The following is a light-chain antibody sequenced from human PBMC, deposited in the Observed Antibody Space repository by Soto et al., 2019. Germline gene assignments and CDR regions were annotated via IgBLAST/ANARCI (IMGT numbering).Light chain of an antibody. V-gene: IGKV3-15*01. J-gene: IGKJ1*01. Sequence: EIVMTQSPATLSVSPWERATLSCRASQSDSSNLAWYQQKPGQAPRLLIYGASTRATGIPARFSGSGSGTEFTLTISSLQSEDFAVYYCQQHGSSPSTFGQGTKVEIK. CDR2: GAS. CDR3: QQHGSSPST. CDR1: QSDSSN.